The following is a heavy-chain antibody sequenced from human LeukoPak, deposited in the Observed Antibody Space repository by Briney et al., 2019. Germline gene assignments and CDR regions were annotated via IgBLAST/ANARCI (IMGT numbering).Heavy chain of an antibody. V-gene: IGHV3-33*01. Sequence: PGGSLRLSCAASGFTFSSYGMHWVRQAPGKGLEWVAVIWYDGSNKYYADSVKGRFTISRDNSKNTLYLQMNSLRAEDTAVYYCARDPSPYYYYGMDVWGQGTTVTVSS. CDR1: GFTFSSYG. CDR3: ARDPSPYYYYGMDV. J-gene: IGHJ6*02. CDR2: IWYDGSNK. D-gene: IGHD6-6*01.